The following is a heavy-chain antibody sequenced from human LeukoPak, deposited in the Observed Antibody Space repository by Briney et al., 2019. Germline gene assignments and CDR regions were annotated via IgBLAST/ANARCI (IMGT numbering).Heavy chain of an antibody. D-gene: IGHD2-2*01. V-gene: IGHV3-74*01. J-gene: IGHJ4*02. CDR1: GSTFSSYW. CDR3: ASHCSSTSCLDY. CDR2: INSDGSST. Sequence: GGSLRLSCAASGSTFSSYWMHWVRQAPGKGLVWVSRINSDGSSTSYPDSVKGRFTISRDNAKNTLYLQMNSLRVEDTAVYYCASHCSSTSCLDYWGQGTLVTVSS.